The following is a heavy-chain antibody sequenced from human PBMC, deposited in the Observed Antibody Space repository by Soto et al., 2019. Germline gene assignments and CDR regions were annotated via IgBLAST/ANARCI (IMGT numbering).Heavy chain of an antibody. CDR2: IIPILGTA. D-gene: IGHD4-4*01. CDR1: GGTFSSYA. Sequence: GASVKVSCKASGGTFSSYAISWVRQAPGQGLEWMGGIIPILGTANYAQKFQGRVTITADESTSTAYMELSSLRSEDTAVYYCARGSSNYAYYYYGMDVWGQGTTVTSP. CDR3: ARGSSNYAYYYYGMDV. J-gene: IGHJ6*02. V-gene: IGHV1-69*13.